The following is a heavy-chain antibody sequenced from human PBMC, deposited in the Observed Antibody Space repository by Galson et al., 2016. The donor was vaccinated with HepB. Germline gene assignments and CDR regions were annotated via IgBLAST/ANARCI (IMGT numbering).Heavy chain of an antibody. CDR2: MNPNNGNT. V-gene: IGHV1-8*01. CDR1: GYTFITND. J-gene: IGHJ4*02. D-gene: IGHD3-3*01. Sequence: SVKVSCKASGYTFITNDINWVRQASGQGLEWMGWMNPNNGNTGSAERFHGRLIMTRDISTSTAYMELSSLTSEDTAVYFCARGQDDYWSGYGFNWGQGTLVTVSS. CDR3: ARGQDDYWSGYGFN.